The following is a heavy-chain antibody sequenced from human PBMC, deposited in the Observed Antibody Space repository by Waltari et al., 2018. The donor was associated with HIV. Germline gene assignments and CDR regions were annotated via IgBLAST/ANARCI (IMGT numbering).Heavy chain of an antibody. Sequence: QVQLVESGGGVVQPGTSLTLSCAVSGFTFSNCDIHWVRQSPGKGLEWLAVYWSDGVEISYADSVKGRFTISKDSSQKTLYLHLTSLRAEDTALYYCARGYSSSRWIPLYHWGRGTLVTVSS. CDR1: GFTFSNCD. J-gene: IGHJ4*02. V-gene: IGHV3-33*01. CDR2: YWSDGVEI. D-gene: IGHD4-4*01. CDR3: ARGYSSSRWIPLYH.